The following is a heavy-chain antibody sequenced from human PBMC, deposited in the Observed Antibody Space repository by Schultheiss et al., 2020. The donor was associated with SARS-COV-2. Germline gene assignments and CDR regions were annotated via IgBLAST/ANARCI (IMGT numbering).Heavy chain of an antibody. CDR2: IYTSGST. V-gene: IGHV4-61*02. D-gene: IGHD3-10*01. Sequence: SETLSLTCTVSGGSISSGSYYWSWIRQPAGKGLEWIGRIYTSGSTNYNPSLKSRVTISVDTSKNQFSLKLSSVTAADTAVYYCYYYGSGSYIYYYYMDVWGKGTTVTVSS. CDR3: YYYGSGSYIYYYYMDV. CDR1: GGSISSGSYY. J-gene: IGHJ6*03.